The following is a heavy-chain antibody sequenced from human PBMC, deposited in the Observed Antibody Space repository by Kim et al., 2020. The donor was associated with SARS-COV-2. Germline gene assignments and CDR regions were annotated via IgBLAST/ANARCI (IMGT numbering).Heavy chain of an antibody. Sequence: SETLSLTCAVYGGSFSGYYWSWIRQPPGKGLEWIGEINHSGSTNYNPSLKSRVTISVDTSKNQFSLKLSSVTAADTAVYYCARRIAARTYWYFDLWGRGTLVTVSS. CDR2: INHSGST. D-gene: IGHD6-6*01. J-gene: IGHJ2*01. CDR1: GGSFSGYY. V-gene: IGHV4-34*01. CDR3: ARRIAARTYWYFDL.